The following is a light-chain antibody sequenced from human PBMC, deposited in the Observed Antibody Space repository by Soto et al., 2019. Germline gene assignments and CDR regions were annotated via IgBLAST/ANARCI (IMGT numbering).Light chain of an antibody. J-gene: IGLJ1*01. V-gene: IGLV2-23*02. CDR3: CSYASSSTYV. Sequence: QSALTQPASVSGSPGQSVTISCTGTSTNVGTYQAISWYQQHPGKAPKLILYEVSQRPSGVSDRFSGSKSGNTASLTISGLQAEDEADYHCCSYASSSTYVFGTWTQLTVL. CDR2: EVS. CDR1: STNVGTYQA.